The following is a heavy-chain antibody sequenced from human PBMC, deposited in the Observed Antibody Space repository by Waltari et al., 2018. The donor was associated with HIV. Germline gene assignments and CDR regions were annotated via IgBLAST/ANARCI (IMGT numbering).Heavy chain of an antibody. Sequence: QVQLVESGGGVVQPGGSLSLSCTVPGFTSRTSGTYWVRQAPGKGLQWVAFIRYDGTNKYYADSVKGRFIISRDNSKNTLSLQMHSLRAEDTAVYYCAKAPHHYDSSGPVYWGQGTLVTVSS. V-gene: IGHV3-30*02. CDR2: IRYDGTNK. CDR3: AKAPHHYDSSGPVY. J-gene: IGHJ4*02. CDR1: GFTSRTSG. D-gene: IGHD3-22*01.